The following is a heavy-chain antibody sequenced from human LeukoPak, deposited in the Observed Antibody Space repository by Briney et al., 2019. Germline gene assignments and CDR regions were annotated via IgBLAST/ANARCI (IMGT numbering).Heavy chain of an antibody. D-gene: IGHD6-13*01. CDR1: GGSFSGYY. CDR3: AREKDSSSWYNWFDP. V-gene: IGHV4-34*01. J-gene: IGHJ5*02. CDR2: INHSGST. Sequence: PSETLSLTCAVYGGSFSGYYWSWIRQPPGKGLEWIGEINHSGSTNYNPSLKSRVTISVDTSKNQFSLKVSSVTAADTAVYYCAREKDSSSWYNWFDPWGQGTLVTVSS.